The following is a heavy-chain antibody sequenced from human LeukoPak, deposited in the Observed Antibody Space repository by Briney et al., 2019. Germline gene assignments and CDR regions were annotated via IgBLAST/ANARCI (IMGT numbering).Heavy chain of an antibody. CDR3: ARAYSGSLTTFDI. D-gene: IGHD1-26*01. J-gene: IGHJ3*02. V-gene: IGHV3-23*01. CDR2: ISGGGGST. Sequence: TGGSLRLSCAASGFTFSNYAMSWLRQAPVKGLEWVSAISGGGGSTYYADSVKGRCTISKDNSKNTLYVQMNSLRAEDTAVYYCARAYSGSLTTFDIWGQGTMVTVSS. CDR1: GFTFSNYA.